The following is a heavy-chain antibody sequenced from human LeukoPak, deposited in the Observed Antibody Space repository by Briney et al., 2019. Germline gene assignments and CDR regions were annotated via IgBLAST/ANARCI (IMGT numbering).Heavy chain of an antibody. D-gene: IGHD6-19*01. V-gene: IGHV3-21*01. CDR2: ISSSSSYI. CDR1: DFIVSINY. CDR3: ARGYSSGWYWEYFQH. J-gene: IGHJ1*01. Sequence: GGSLRLSCAASDFIVSINYMTWVRQAPGKGLEWVSSISSSSSYIYYADSVKGRFTISIDNAKNSLYVQMNSLRAEDTAVYYCARGYSSGWYWEYFQHWGQGTLVTVSS.